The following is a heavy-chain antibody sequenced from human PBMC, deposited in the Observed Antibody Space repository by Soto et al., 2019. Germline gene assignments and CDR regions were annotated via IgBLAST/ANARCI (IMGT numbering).Heavy chain of an antibody. CDR1: GGSISSYY. CDR2: IYYSGST. V-gene: IGHV4-59*01. D-gene: IGHD3-16*01. J-gene: IGHJ3*02. Sequence: LSLTCTVSGGSISSYYWSWIRQPPGKGLEWIGYIYYSGSTNYNPSLKSRVTISVDTSKNQFSLKLSSVTAADTAVYYCARGAYYDYVWGSYDYAFDIWGQGTMVTVSS. CDR3: ARGAYYDYVWGSYDYAFDI.